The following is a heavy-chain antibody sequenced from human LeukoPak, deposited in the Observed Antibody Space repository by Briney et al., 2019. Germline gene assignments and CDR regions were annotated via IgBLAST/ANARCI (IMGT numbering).Heavy chain of an antibody. J-gene: IGHJ5*02. V-gene: IGHV1-18*01. CDR1: GYTFTSYG. Sequence: GASVKVSCKASGYTFTSYGISWVRQAPGQGLEWMGWISAYNGNTNYAQKFQGRVTMTRDMSTSTVYMELSSLRSEDTAVYYCARDHLFYDDYVWGSYRPNWFDPWGQGTLVTVSS. D-gene: IGHD3-16*02. CDR2: ISAYNGNT. CDR3: ARDHLFYDDYVWGSYRPNWFDP.